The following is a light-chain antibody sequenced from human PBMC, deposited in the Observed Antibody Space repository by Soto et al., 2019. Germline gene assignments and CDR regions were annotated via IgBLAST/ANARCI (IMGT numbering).Light chain of an antibody. CDR3: QQYNTYPLT. CDR2: DAS. Sequence: DIPMTQSPSTLSASVGDRVTIACRASQSISSWLAWYPQKPGNAPKVLIYDASSLESRVPSRFSGSGSETEFTLTISSLQPDDFSTYYCQQYNTYPLTFGQGTKVETK. CDR1: QSISSW. J-gene: IGKJ1*01. V-gene: IGKV1-5*01.